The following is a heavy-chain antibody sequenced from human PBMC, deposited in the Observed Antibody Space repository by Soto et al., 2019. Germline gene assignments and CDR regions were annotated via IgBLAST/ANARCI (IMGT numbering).Heavy chain of an antibody. CDR2: ISYDGSNK. J-gene: IGHJ6*04. V-gene: IGHV3-30-3*01. CDR3: ARERISGSYLNYYYYGMDV. CDR1: GVTFSSYA. D-gene: IGHD1-26*01. Sequence: GSLRLSCAASGVTFSSYAMHWVRQAPGKGLEWVAVISYDGSNKYYADSVKGRFTISRDNSKNTLYLQMNSLRAEDTAVYYCARERISGSYLNYYYYGMDVWGKGTTVTVSS.